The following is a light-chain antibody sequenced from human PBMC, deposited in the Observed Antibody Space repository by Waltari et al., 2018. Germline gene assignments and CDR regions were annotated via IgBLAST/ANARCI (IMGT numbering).Light chain of an antibody. J-gene: IGKJ1*01. CDR2: DAS. Sequence: DIQMTQSPSTLSAYVGARVTITCRASQSIDKWLAWYQQEPGRAPKLLIYDASTLESGVPSRVSGSGSGTEFTLTITGLQPDDIGTYSCQHYDSRPFGQGTKVEIK. CDR3: QHYDSRP. CDR1: QSIDKW. V-gene: IGKV1-5*01.